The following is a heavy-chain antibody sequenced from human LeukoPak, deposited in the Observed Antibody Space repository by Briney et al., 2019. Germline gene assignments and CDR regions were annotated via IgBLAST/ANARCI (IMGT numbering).Heavy chain of an antibody. CDR2: IYHSGGT. D-gene: IGHD5-24*01. CDR3: ARGGLQPTV. CDR1: GYSISSGYY. J-gene: IGHJ4*02. V-gene: IGHV4-38-2*01. Sequence: SETLSLTCAVSGYSISSGYYWGWIRQPPGKGLEWIGSIYHSGGTYYNPSLKSRVTISVDTSKNQFSLKLSSLTAADTAVYYCARGGLQPTVWGQGTLVTVSS.